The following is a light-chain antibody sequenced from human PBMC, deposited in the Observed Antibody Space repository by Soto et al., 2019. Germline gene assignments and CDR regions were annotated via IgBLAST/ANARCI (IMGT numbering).Light chain of an antibody. J-gene: IGLJ3*02. V-gene: IGLV4-60*02. Sequence: QPVLTQSSSASASLGSSVKLTCTLSSGHSSYIIAWHQQQPGKAPRYLMKLEGSGSYNKGSGVPDRFSGSSSGADRYLTISTLQFGDEADYYCETWDSNTHTVFGGGTKLTVL. CDR1: SGHSSYI. CDR2: LEGSGSY. CDR3: ETWDSNTHTV.